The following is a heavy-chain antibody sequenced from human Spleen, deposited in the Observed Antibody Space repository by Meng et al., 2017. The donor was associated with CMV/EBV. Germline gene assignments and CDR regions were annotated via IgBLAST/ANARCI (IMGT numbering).Heavy chain of an antibody. Sequence: GGSLRLSCAASGFTFSSYAMHWVRQAPGKGLEWVAVISYDGSNKYYADSVKGRFTISRDNSKNTLYLQMNSLRAEDTAVYYCARDQEDIVHPRLYYYYGMDVWGQGTTVTVSS. V-gene: IGHV3-30-3*01. CDR3: ARDQEDIVHPRLYYYYGMDV. CDR1: GFTFSSYA. CDR2: ISYDGSNK. D-gene: IGHD2-8*01. J-gene: IGHJ6*02.